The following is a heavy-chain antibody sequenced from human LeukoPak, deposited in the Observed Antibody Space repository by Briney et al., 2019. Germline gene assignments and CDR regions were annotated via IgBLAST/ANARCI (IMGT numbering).Heavy chain of an antibody. D-gene: IGHD2-15*01. Sequence: GGSLRLSCAASGFTFSSYSMNWVRQAPGKGLEWVSSISSSSSYIYYADSVKGRFTISRDNAKNSLYLQMNSLRAEDTAVYYCAKDLLVVVAATQFDYYGMDVWGQGTTVTVSS. V-gene: IGHV3-21*01. CDR2: ISSSSSYI. CDR3: AKDLLVVVAATQFDYYGMDV. J-gene: IGHJ6*02. CDR1: GFTFSSYS.